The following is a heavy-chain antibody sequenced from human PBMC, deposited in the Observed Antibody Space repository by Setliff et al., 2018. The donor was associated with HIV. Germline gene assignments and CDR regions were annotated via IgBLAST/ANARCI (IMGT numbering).Heavy chain of an antibody. D-gene: IGHD3-16*01. CDR1: GLIFSKYS. CDR3: ARSEGAVTDAFDI. CDR2: ISSSGGYI. J-gene: IGHJ3*02. Sequence: GSLRLSCAASGLIFSKYSMNWVRQAPGKGLEWASTISSSGGYIYYADSLKGRFTVSRDNARSSLFLQIDNLRAEDTAVYYCARSEGAVTDAFDIWGRGTMVTVSS. V-gene: IGHV3-21*06.